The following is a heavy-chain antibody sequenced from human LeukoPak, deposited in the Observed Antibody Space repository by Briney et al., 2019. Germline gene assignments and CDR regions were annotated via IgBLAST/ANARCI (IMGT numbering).Heavy chain of an antibody. Sequence: PSETLSLTCTVSGGSISSYYWSWIRQPAGKGLEWIGRIYTSGSTNYNPSLKSRVTMSVDTSKNQFSLKLSSVTAADTAVYYCARDSGRQQLENWFDPWGQGTLVTVSS. J-gene: IGHJ5*02. V-gene: IGHV4-4*07. D-gene: IGHD6-13*01. CDR2: IYTSGST. CDR3: ARDSGRQQLENWFDP. CDR1: GGSISSYY.